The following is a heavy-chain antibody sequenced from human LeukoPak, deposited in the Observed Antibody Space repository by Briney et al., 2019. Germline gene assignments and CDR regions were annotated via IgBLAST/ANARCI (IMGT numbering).Heavy chain of an antibody. V-gene: IGHV4-61*08. CDR2: IYYSGST. CDR1: GGSISSGGYY. Sequence: TSETLSLTCTVSGGSISSGGYYWSWIRQPPGNRLEWIGYIYYSGSTNYNPSLKSRVTISVDTSKNQFSLKLSSVTAADTAVYYCARDFRYYDSSGYYAFDIWGQGTMVTVSS. J-gene: IGHJ3*02. D-gene: IGHD3-22*01. CDR3: ARDFRYYDSSGYYAFDI.